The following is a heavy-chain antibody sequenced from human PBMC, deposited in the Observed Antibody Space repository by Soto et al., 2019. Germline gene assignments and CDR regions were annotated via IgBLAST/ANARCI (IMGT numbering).Heavy chain of an antibody. Sequence: ASVKVSCKASGGTFTSYAITWLRQAPGQGLVWMGGIIPMFTTPTYAQTFQDRVTFTADISTSTVYMELSRLRSEDTAMYYCATGSFGDYSAPFDFWGQGTLVTVS. J-gene: IGHJ4*02. CDR3: ATGSFGDYSAPFDF. CDR1: GGTFTSYA. D-gene: IGHD4-17*01. CDR2: IIPMFTTP. V-gene: IGHV1-69*06.